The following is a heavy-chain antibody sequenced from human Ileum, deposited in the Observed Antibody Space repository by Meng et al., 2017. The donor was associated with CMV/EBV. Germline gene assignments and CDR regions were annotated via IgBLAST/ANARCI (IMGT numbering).Heavy chain of an antibody. Sequence: GESLKISCATSGFTFSSYALSWVRQAPGKGLEWVSAISDNGATTHYADSVKGRSTMSRDNSKNTLYLQMNSLRVEDTAIYYCAKCISTCQTRGFDMWGQGTMVTVSS. J-gene: IGHJ3*02. V-gene: IGHV3-23*01. CDR3: AKCISTCQTRGFDM. CDR2: ISDNGATT. CDR1: GFTFSSYA. D-gene: IGHD2-2*01.